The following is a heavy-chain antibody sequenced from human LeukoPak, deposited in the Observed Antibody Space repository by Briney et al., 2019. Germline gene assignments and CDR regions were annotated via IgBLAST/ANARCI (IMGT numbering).Heavy chain of an antibody. Sequence: SETLSLTCTVSGYSISSGYYWVWIRQPPGKGLEWIGSISHSGSTYYNPSLKSRVTISVDTSKNHSSLNLTSVTAADTAVYYCARWNYDSSGYLDYWGQGTLVTVSS. D-gene: IGHD3-22*01. CDR3: ARWNYDSSGYLDY. CDR1: GYSISSGYY. CDR2: ISHSGST. J-gene: IGHJ4*02. V-gene: IGHV4-38-2*02.